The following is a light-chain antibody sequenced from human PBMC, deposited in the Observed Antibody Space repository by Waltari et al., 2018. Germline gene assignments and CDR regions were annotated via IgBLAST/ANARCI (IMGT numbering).Light chain of an antibody. CDR1: QSVSSS. CDR3: QQRSKWPWA. CDR2: DAS. Sequence: EIVLTQSPATLSLSPGERATLSCRASQSVSSSLAWYQHKPGQAPRLLIYDASNSVTGIPARFSGSGSGTDFTLTISSLEPEDFAVYYCQQRSKWPWAFGQGTKVEIK. J-gene: IGKJ1*01. V-gene: IGKV3-11*01.